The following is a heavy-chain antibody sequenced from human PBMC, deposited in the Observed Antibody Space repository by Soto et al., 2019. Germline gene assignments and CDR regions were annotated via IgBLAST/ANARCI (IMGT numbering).Heavy chain of an antibody. V-gene: IGHV3-23*01. CDR2: ISGSGGST. J-gene: IGHJ4*02. D-gene: IGHD6-19*01. CDR1: GFTFSSYA. Sequence: GLSLRLPYAASGFTFSSYAVSWVRQATGKGLEWVSAISGSGGSTYYADSVKGRFTISRDNSKNTLYLQMNSLRAEDTAVYYCAKDDISGIAVAASEYWGQGTLVTVSS. CDR3: AKDDISGIAVAASEY.